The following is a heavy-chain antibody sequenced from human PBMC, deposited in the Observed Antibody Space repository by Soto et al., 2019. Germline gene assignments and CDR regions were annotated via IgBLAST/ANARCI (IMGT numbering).Heavy chain of an antibody. Sequence: GGSLRLSCEASGFSVDNIFMSWVRQAPGKGLEWVSTISDGGRSYYADSVKGRFSLSRDKSRNTLYLQMNRLRVDDTAVYYCSRDHSSGGYDYRGQASLVTVSS. CDR2: ISDGGRS. J-gene: IGHJ4*02. V-gene: IGHV3-53*01. D-gene: IGHD2-8*02. CDR1: GFSVDNIF. CDR3: SRDHSSGGYDY.